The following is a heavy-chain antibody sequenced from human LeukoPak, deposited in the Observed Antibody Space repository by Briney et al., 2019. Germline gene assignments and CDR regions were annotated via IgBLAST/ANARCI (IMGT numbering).Heavy chain of an antibody. D-gene: IGHD6-13*01. J-gene: IGHJ6*03. CDR1: GFTFNNAW. Sequence: GSLRLSCAASGFTFNNAWMSWVRQAPGKGLEWIGEINHSGSTNYNPSLKSRVTISVDTSKNQFSLKLSSVTAADTAVYYCARGVAQTGYSSSWYPYYYYYYMDVWGKGTTVAVSS. CDR2: INHSGST. V-gene: IGHV4-34*01. CDR3: ARGVAQTGYSSSWYPYYYYYYMDV.